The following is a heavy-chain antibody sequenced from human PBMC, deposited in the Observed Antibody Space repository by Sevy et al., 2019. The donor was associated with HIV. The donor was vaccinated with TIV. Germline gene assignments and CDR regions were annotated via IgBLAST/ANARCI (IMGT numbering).Heavy chain of an antibody. CDR1: GGSISSSSQF. CDR3: ARQLSYYDSLTGSQRGYWLDT. CDR2: VYNSGTT. V-gene: IGHV4-39*01. D-gene: IGHD3-9*01. Sequence: SETLSLTCTVSGGSISSSSQFWAWIRQSPGKGLEWIGNVYNSGTTKYNPSLKSRITISVDTSKNKFSLKLTSVTAADTAVYYCARQLSYYDSLTGSQRGYWLDTWGHGNLVTVSS. J-gene: IGHJ5*01.